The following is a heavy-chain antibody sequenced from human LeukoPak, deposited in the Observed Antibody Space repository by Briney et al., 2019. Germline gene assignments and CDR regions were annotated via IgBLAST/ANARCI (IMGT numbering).Heavy chain of an antibody. CDR2: IYHGGST. J-gene: IGHJ3*01. CDR1: GGSISSGGYS. V-gene: IGHV4-30-2*01. CDR3: ARAGDLIVEAMGAFDV. D-gene: IGHD1-26*01. Sequence: PSETLSLTCAVSGGSISSGGYSWSWIRQPPGKGLEWIGYIYHGGSTNYNPSLKSRVTISVDRSKNQFSLKLNSVTAADTALYYCARAGDLIVEAMGAFDVWGQGTMVTVSS.